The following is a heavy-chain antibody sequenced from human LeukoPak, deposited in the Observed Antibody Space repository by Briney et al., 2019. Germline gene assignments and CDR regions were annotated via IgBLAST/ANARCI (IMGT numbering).Heavy chain of an antibody. J-gene: IGHJ4*02. Sequence: SETLSLTCAVYGGSFSGYYWSWIRQPPGKGLEWIGEINHSESTNYNPSLKSRVTISVDTSKNQFSLKLSSVTAADTAVYYCALYQLPRGFDYWGQGTLVTVSS. CDR1: GGSFSGYY. D-gene: IGHD2-2*01. V-gene: IGHV4-34*01. CDR2: INHSEST. CDR3: ALYQLPRGFDY.